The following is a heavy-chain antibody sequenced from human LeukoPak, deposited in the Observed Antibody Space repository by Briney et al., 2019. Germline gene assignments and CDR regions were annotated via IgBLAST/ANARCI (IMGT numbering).Heavy chain of an antibody. CDR2: INYNGAIT. V-gene: IGHV3-20*04. D-gene: IGHD3-3*02. CDR3: ARDRLGPSLSVSHFDL. J-gene: IGHJ4*02. Sequence: RSGGSLRLSCATSGFTFVDYGLSWVRRAPGKGLEWLCAINYNGAITDYADSVKGRFTISRDNAKNSLYLRMDSLRAEDTALYYCARDRLGPSLSVSHFDLWGQGTLVTVSS. CDR1: GFTFVDYG.